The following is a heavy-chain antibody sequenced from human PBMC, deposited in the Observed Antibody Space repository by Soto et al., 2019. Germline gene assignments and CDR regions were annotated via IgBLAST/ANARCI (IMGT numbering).Heavy chain of an antibody. Sequence: QVQLQESGPGLVKPSQTLSLSCTVSGGSISTGGYYWTWIRQHPGKGLEWIGYIYFSGSTYYNPSLKSRVTISVDTSKNQFSLKLSSVTAADTAVYYCARGLSVTLFDNWGQGTLVTVSS. CDR3: ARGLSVTLFDN. V-gene: IGHV4-31*03. CDR2: IYFSGST. CDR1: GGSISTGGYY. J-gene: IGHJ4*02. D-gene: IGHD4-17*01.